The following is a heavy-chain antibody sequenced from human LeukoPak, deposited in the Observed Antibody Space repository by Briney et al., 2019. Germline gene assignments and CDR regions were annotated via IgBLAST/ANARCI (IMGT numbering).Heavy chain of an antibody. J-gene: IGHJ4*02. CDR2: IYHSGSP. D-gene: IGHD1-1*01. CDR1: GGSISSNNW. Sequence: SGTLSLTCAVSGGSISSNNWWGWVRQPPGKGLEWIGEIYHSGSPNYNPSLKSRVAISVDKSRNHFSLNLSSVTAADTAVYYCARVNINNWHSCDYWGQETLVTVSS. CDR3: ARVNINNWHSCDY. V-gene: IGHV4-4*02.